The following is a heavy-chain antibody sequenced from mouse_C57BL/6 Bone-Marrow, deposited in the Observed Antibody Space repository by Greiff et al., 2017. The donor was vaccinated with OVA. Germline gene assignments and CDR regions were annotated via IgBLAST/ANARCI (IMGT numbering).Heavy chain of an antibody. CDR2: IDPETGGT. V-gene: IGHV1-15*01. D-gene: IGHD1-1*01. Sequence: QVQLQQSGAELVRPGASVTLSCKASGYTFTDYEMHWVKQTPVHGLEWIGAIDPETGGTAYNQKFKGKAILTADKSSSTAYMELRSLTSEDSAVYYCTRGFITTVVAKGYFDVWGTGTTVTVSS. J-gene: IGHJ1*03. CDR3: TRGFITTVVAKGYFDV. CDR1: GYTFTDYE.